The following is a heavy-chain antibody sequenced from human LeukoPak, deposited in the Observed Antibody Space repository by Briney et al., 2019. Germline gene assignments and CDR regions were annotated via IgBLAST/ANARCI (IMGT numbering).Heavy chain of an antibody. CDR1: GGSISSGDYY. CDR2: IYYSGST. J-gene: IGHJ3*02. V-gene: IGHV4-30-4*08. CDR3: ARHRMIVDDAXDX. D-gene: IGHD3-22*01. Sequence: SQTLSLTCTVSGGSISSGDYYWSWIRQPPGKGLEWIGYIYYSGSTYYNPSLKSRVTTSVDTSKNQFSLKLSSVTAADTAVYYCARHRMIVDDAXDXXGQXXXXTV.